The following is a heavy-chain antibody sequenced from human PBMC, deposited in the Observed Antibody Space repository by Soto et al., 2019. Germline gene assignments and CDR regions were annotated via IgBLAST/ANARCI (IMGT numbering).Heavy chain of an antibody. Sequence: PSETLSLTCTVSGGSISSYYWSWIRQPPGKGLEWIGYIYYSGSTNYNPSLKSRVTISVDTSKNQFSLKLSSVTAADTAVYYCAREKETGTTLYYYYYMDVWGKGTTVT. V-gene: IGHV4-59*01. CDR3: AREKETGTTLYYYYYMDV. CDR2: IYYSGST. D-gene: IGHD1-7*01. CDR1: GGSISSYY. J-gene: IGHJ6*03.